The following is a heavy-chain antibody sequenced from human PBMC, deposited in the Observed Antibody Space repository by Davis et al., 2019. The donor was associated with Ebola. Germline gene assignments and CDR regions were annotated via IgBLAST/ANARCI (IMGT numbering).Heavy chain of an antibody. D-gene: IGHD2-21*02. Sequence: AASVKVSCKASGGTFSSYAISWVRQAPGQGLEWMGRIIPILGIANYAQKFQGRVTITADKSTSTAYMELSSLRSEDTAVYYCARDREGDWTFDIWGQGTMVTVSS. CDR2: IIPILGIA. V-gene: IGHV1-69*04. CDR3: ARDREGDWTFDI. J-gene: IGHJ3*02. CDR1: GGTFSSYA.